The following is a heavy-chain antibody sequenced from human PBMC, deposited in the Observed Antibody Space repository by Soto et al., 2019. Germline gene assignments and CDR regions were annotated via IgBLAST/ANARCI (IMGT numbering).Heavy chain of an antibody. Sequence: SXTLSLTCTVSGGSISSGDYYWSWIRQPPGKGLEWIGYIYYSGSTYYNPSLKSRVTISVDTSKNQFSLKLSSVTAADTAVYYCARGITTVTKNWFDPWGQGTLVTVS. CDR1: GGSISSGDYY. J-gene: IGHJ5*02. V-gene: IGHV4-30-4*01. D-gene: IGHD4-17*01. CDR2: IYYSGST. CDR3: ARGITTVTKNWFDP.